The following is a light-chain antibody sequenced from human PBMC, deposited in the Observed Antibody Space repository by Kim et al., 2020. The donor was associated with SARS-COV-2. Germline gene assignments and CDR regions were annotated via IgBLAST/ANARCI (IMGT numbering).Light chain of an antibody. Sequence: QSITMSGTGTRSDVVGYNYVSWYQQHTGKAPKLMIYDVSNRPSGVSNRFSGSKSGNTASLTISGLQAEDEADYYCSSYTSSSTLGVFGGGTQLTVL. V-gene: IGLV2-14*03. CDR3: SSYTSSSTLGV. CDR1: RSDVVGYNY. J-gene: IGLJ3*02. CDR2: DVS.